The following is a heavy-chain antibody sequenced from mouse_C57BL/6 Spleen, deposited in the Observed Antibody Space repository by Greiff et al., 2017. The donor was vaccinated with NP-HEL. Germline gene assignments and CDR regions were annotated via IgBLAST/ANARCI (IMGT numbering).Heavy chain of an antibody. J-gene: IGHJ4*01. CDR1: GYTFTSYT. V-gene: IGHV1-4*01. Sequence: QVQLQQSGAELARPGASVKMSCKASGYTFTSYTMHWVKQRPGQGLEWIGYINPSSGYTKYNQKFKDKATLTADKSSSTAYMQLSSLTSEDSAVYYCARGGGLRGYYYAMDYWGQGTSVTVSS. D-gene: IGHD2-12*01. CDR2: INPSSGYT. CDR3: ARGGGLRGYYYAMDY.